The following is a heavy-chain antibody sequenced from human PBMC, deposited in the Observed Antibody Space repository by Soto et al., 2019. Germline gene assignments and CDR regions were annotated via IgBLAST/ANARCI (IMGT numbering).Heavy chain of an antibody. J-gene: IGHJ4*02. D-gene: IGHD1-7*01. CDR2: IWYDGSYK. Sequence: QVQLVESGGVVVQPGRSLRLSCAASGFTFNNYGMHWVRQAPGKGLEWVAVIWYDGSYKYNADFVKGRFTISRDTSKNALYLHMNSLSGEDTAVYHGARGNWNYGYFEYWGQGTLVTVS. V-gene: IGHV3-33*01. CDR1: GFTFNNYG. CDR3: ARGNWNYGYFEY.